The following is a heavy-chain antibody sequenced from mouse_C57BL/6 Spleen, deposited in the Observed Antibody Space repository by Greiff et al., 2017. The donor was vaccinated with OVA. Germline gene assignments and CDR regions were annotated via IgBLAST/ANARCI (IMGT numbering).Heavy chain of an antibody. CDR2: IYPRSGNT. CDR1: GYTFTSYG. Sequence: VQLQQSGAELARPGASVKLSCKASGYTFTSYGISWVKQRTGQGLEWIGEIYPRSGNTYYNEKFKGKATLTADKSSSTAYMELRSLTSEDSAVYFCARRGVYYDYDDAMDYWGQGTSVTVSS. V-gene: IGHV1-81*01. J-gene: IGHJ4*01. CDR3: ARRGVYYDYDDAMDY. D-gene: IGHD2-4*01.